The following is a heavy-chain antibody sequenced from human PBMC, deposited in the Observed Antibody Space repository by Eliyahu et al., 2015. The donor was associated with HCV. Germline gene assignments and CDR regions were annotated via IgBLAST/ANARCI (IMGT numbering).Heavy chain of an antibody. CDR1: GGTFSSYA. J-gene: IGHJ5*02. Sequence: QVQLVQSGAEVKKPGSSXKXSCKASGGTFSSYAISXVXXAPGHGLAXMGGVXPLFGIANYAQKFQGXVTITADKSTSTAYMELSSLRSEDTAVYYCASLRTVTTWWFDPWGQGTLVTVSS. V-gene: IGHV1-69*17. D-gene: IGHD4-17*01. CDR2: VXPLFGIA. CDR3: ASLRTVTTWWFDP.